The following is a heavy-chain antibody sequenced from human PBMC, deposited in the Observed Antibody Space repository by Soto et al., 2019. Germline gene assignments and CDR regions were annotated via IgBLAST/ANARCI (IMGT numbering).Heavy chain of an antibody. J-gene: IGHJ6*03. V-gene: IGHV3-23*01. CDR2: FGGSGGT. CDR1: GFIFSNYA. Sequence: EVQVLESGGGLVQPGGSLRLSCVGSGFIFSNYAMAWVRQAPGKGLEWVSGFGGSGGTYYADSVKGRYTISRDNSKNTLYLHMNSLRVEDTAVYYCAQSQSSLYYMDVWGKGTAVTVSS. CDR3: AQSQSSLYYMDV.